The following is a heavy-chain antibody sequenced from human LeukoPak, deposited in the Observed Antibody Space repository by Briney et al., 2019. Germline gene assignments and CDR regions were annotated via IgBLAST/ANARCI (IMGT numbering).Heavy chain of an antibody. CDR3: VTVANVYDY. CDR1: GFTFTGYS. J-gene: IGHJ4*02. D-gene: IGHD4/OR15-4a*01. Sequence: VGSLRLSCSASGFTFTGYSTHWVRQAPGKGLEFVSAINNNGHNTYYADSVKGRFTISRDNSKSTLCLQMSSLRPEDTAVYYCVTVANVYDYWGQGTLVTVSS. CDR2: INNNGHNT. V-gene: IGHV3-64D*09.